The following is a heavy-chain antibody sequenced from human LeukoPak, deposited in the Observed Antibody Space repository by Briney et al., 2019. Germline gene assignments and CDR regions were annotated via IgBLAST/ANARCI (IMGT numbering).Heavy chain of an antibody. V-gene: IGHV4-30-2*01. J-gene: IGHJ3*02. CDR1: GGSISSGAYS. Sequence: SETLSLTCAVSGGSISSGAYSWSWLRQPPGKGLEWIGNIYPSGSTYYNPSLKSRVTISVDRSKNQFSLKLTSVTAADTAVYYCASKIDAFDIWGQGTMVIVSS. CDR3: ASKIDAFDI. CDR2: IYPSGST.